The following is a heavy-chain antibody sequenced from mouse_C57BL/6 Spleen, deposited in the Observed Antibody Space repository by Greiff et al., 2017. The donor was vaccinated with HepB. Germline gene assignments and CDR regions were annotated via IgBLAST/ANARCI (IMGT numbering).Heavy chain of an antibody. CDR2: INPGSGGT. CDR3: ARSTTVVESYFDY. Sequence: VKVVESGAELVRPGTSVKVSCKASGYAFTNYLIEWVKQRPGQGLEWIGVINPGSGGTNYNEKFKGKATLTADKSSSTAYMQLSSLTSEDSAVYFCARSTTVVESYFDYWGQGTTLTVSS. D-gene: IGHD1-1*01. J-gene: IGHJ2*01. V-gene: IGHV1-54*01. CDR1: GYAFTNYL.